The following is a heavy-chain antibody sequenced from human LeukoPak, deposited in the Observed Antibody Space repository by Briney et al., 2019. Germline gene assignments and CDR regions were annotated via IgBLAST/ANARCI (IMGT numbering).Heavy chain of an antibody. J-gene: IGHJ4*02. CDR3: AKAPGPDTYDSSGYYYFDN. V-gene: IGHV1-69*04. D-gene: IGHD3-22*01. CDR2: IIPMLDIV. Sequence: SVKVSCKASGGTFSNYALSWVRQAPGQGLEWMGMIIPMLDIVKYAQKFQGRVTITADKSKSTDYMELSSLRSEDTAVYYCAKAPGPDTYDSSGYYYFDNWGQGTLVTVSS. CDR1: GGTFSNYA.